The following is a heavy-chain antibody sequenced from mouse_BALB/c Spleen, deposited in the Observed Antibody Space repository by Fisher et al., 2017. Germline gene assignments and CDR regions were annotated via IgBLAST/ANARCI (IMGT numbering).Heavy chain of an antibody. D-gene: IGHD1-1*01. V-gene: IGHV1-18*01. J-gene: IGHJ1*01. Sequence: QKFKGKATLTVDKSSSTAYMELRSLTSEDTAVYYCARGATVVDWYFDVWGAGTTVTVSS. CDR3: ARGATVVDWYFDV.